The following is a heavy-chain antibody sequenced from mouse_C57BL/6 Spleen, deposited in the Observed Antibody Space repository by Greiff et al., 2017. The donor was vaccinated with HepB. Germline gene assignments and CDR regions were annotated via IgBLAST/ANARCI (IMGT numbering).Heavy chain of an antibody. V-gene: IGHV1-64*01. CDR1: GYTFTSYW. Sequence: QVQLKQSGAELVKPGASVKLSCKASGYTFTSYWMHWVKQRPGQGLEWIGMIHPNSGSTNYNEKFKSKATLTVDKSSSTAYMQLSSLTSEDSAVYYCARSLPYDYDDGAWFAYWGQGTLVTVSA. CDR3: ARSLPYDYDDGAWFAY. J-gene: IGHJ3*01. CDR2: IHPNSGST. D-gene: IGHD2-4*01.